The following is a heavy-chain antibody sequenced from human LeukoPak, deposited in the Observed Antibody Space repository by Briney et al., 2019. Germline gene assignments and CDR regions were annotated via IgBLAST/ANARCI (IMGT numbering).Heavy chain of an antibody. J-gene: IGHJ4*02. CDR2: ISYDGSNK. D-gene: IGHD2-21*02. V-gene: IGHV3-30*18. Sequence: GGSLRLSCAASGFTLSSYGMHWVRQAPGKGLEWVAVISYDGSNKYYADSVKGRFTISRDNSKNTLYLQMNSLRADDTAVYYCAKDEATYCGGDCYTPDYWGQGTLVTVSS. CDR3: AKDEATYCGGDCYTPDY. CDR1: GFTLSSYG.